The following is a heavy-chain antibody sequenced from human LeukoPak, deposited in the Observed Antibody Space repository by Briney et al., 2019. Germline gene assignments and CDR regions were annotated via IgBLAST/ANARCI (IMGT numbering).Heavy chain of an antibody. CDR1: GGSISSSSYY. D-gene: IGHD2-15*01. V-gene: IGHV4-39*07. J-gene: IGHJ4*02. CDR2: IYYSGST. Sequence: SETLSLTCTVSGGSISSSSYYWGWIRQPPGKGLEWIGSIYYSGSTYYNPSLKSRVTISVDTSKNQFSLKLSSVTAADTAVYYCARSGLVDCSGGSCYASYYFDYWGQGTLVTVSS. CDR3: ARSGLVDCSGGSCYASYYFDY.